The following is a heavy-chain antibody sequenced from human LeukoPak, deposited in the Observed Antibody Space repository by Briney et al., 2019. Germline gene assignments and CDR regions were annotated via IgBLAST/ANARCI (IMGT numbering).Heavy chain of an antibody. D-gene: IGHD1-26*01. J-gene: IGHJ4*02. CDR1: GFTFSSYS. CDR3: ARVCIVGATLIDY. CDR2: ISSSSSYI. Sequence: GGSLRLSCAASGFTFSSYSMNWARQAPGKGLEWVSSISSSSSYIYYADSVKGRFTISRDNAKNSLYLQMNSLRAEDTAVYYCARVCIVGATLIDYWGQGTLVTVSS. V-gene: IGHV3-21*01.